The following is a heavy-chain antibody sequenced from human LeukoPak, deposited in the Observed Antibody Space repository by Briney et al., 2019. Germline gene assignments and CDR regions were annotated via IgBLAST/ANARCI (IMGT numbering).Heavy chain of an antibody. CDR2: ISSSSSYI. J-gene: IGHJ4*02. CDR3: ARDPRPRGFYFDY. V-gene: IGHV3-21*01. CDR1: GFTFSSYS. Sequence: PGGSLRLSCAASGFTFSSYSMNWVRQAPGKGLEWVSSISSSSSYIYYADSVKGRFTISRDNAKNSLYLQMNSLRAEDTAVYYCARDPRPRGFYFDYWGQETLVTVSS.